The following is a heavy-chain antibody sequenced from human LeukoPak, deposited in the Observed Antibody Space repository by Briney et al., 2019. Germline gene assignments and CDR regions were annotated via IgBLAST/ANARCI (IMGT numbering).Heavy chain of an antibody. D-gene: IGHD3-3*01. V-gene: IGHV3-7*01. CDR2: MKVDGSDI. Sequence: GGSLRLSCAASGFTFTNDFMTWVRQAPGKGLEWVANMKVDGSDIHYVDSVKGRFTISSDNARNSLYLQMNSLRAEDTAVYYCAKDGWPGNYDFWSGPGDYWGQGTLVTVSS. J-gene: IGHJ4*02. CDR1: GFTFTNDF. CDR3: AKDGWPGNYDFWSGPGDY.